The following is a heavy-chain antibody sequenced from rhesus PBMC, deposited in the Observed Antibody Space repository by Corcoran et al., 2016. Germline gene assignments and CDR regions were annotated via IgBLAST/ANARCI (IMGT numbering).Heavy chain of an antibody. CDR1: GGSISSSNW. Sequence: QVQLQESGPGLVKPSETLSLTCAVSGGSISSSNWWSWIRQPPGKGLEWIGNIGGSSRRTDNSASLEAGAAMSNRPSKQRSSLRLSSVTAADTAVDYCARPTGYGYYYPQYFEFWGQGALVTVSS. J-gene: IGHJ1*01. CDR2: IGGSSRRT. D-gene: IGHD3-9*01. V-gene: IGHV4-65*02. CDR3: ARPTGYGYYYPQYFEF.